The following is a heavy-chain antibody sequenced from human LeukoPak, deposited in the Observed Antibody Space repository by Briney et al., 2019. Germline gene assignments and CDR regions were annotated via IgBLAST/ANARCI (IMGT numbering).Heavy chain of an antibody. J-gene: IGHJ6*02. V-gene: IGHV3-30-3*01. D-gene: IGHD3-10*01. CDR1: GFTFSSYA. Sequence: QPGGSLRLSCAASGFTFSSYAMHWVRQAPGKGLEWVAVISYDGSNKYYADSVKGRFTISRDNSKNMLYLQMNSLRAEDTAVYYCARDLSFSLVWLKYYYYYGMDVWGQGTTVTVSS. CDR3: ARDLSFSLVWLKYYYYYGMDV. CDR2: ISYDGSNK.